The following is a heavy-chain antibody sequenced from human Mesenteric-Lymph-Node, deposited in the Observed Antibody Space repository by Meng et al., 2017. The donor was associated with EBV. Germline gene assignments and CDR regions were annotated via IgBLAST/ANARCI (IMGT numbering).Heavy chain of an antibody. CDR2: ISGFNDNT. Sequence: QVRVVQSGAEVKKPGASVKVSCKASGYTFTNFGISWVRQAPGQGLEWMGWISGFNDNTHYAQKMQGRLTMTTDISTSTAYMELRSLTSDDTAVYYCAKDLGFCSGDSCYGPYFDYWGQGTLVTVSS. V-gene: IGHV1-18*01. D-gene: IGHD2-15*01. CDR1: GYTFTNFG. CDR3: AKDLGFCSGDSCYGPYFDY. J-gene: IGHJ4*02.